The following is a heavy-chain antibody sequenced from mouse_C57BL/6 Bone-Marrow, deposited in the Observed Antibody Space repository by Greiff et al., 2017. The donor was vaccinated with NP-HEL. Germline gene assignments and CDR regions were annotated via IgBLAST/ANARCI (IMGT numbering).Heavy chain of an antibody. V-gene: IGHV5-6*01. J-gene: IGHJ2*01. Sequence: EVNLVESGGDLVKPGGSLKLSCAASGFTFSSYGMSWVRQTPDKRLEWVATISSGGSYTYYPDSVKGRFTISRDNAKNTLYLQMSSLKSEDTAMYYCARQTRRGLYYFDYWGQGTTLTVSS. CDR2: ISSGGSYT. CDR3: ARQTRRGLYYFDY. D-gene: IGHD2-12*01. CDR1: GFTFSSYG.